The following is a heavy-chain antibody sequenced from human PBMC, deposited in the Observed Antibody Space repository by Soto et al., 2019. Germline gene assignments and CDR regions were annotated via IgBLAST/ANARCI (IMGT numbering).Heavy chain of an antibody. J-gene: IGHJ4*02. CDR1: GFTFTTYY. Sequence: GASVKVSCKTSGFTFTTYYIHWVRQAPGQGLEWMGMIDPSGGSTTYAQKFQGRITTTSDMSTSTVYMELSSLRSEDTAVYYCARVPYDTTGYYAFWGQGTLVTVSS. CDR2: IDPSGGST. D-gene: IGHD3-22*01. CDR3: ARVPYDTTGYYAF. V-gene: IGHV1-46*01.